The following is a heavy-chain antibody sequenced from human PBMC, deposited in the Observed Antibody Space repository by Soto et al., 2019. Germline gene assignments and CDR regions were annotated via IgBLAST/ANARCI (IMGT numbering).Heavy chain of an antibody. J-gene: IGHJ6*02. CDR3: ARVVRGDYYCYGMDV. V-gene: IGHV3-21*01. CDR2: ISSSSSNI. Sequence: EVQLVVSGGGLVKPGGSLRLSCAASGFTFSSYSMNWVRQAPGKGLEWVSSISSSSSNIYYADSVKGRFTISRDNAKNSLYLQMNSLRAEDTAVYYCARVVRGDYYCYGMDVWGQGTTVTVSS. CDR1: GFTFSSYS. D-gene: IGHD3-10*01.